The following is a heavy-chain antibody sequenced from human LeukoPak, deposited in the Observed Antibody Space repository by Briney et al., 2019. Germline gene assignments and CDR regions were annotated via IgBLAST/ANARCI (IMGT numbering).Heavy chain of an antibody. Sequence: ASVKVSCKASGGTFSSYAISWVRQAPGQGLEWMGGIIPIFGTANYAQKFQGRVTITADESTSTAYMELSSLRSEDTAVYYCATSHLGFWSGYYGYWGQGTLVTVSS. D-gene: IGHD3-3*01. J-gene: IGHJ4*02. CDR2: IIPIFGTA. V-gene: IGHV1-69*13. CDR1: GGTFSSYA. CDR3: ATSHLGFWSGYYGY.